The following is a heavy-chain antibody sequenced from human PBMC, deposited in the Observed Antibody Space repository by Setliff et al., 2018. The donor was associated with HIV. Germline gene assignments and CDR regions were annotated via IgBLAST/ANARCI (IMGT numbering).Heavy chain of an antibody. V-gene: IGHV3-43D*03. D-gene: IGHD3-10*01. J-gene: IGHJ4*02. CDR2: INWDGGST. Sequence: GGSLRLSCAASGFTFDDYAMHWVRQAPGKGLEWVSLINWDGGSTYYSDSVKGRFTISRDNNKNSLYLEMNSLRGEDTAFYFCAKASGSGTYFPSPPDSWGQGTLVTVSS. CDR1: GFTFDDYA. CDR3: AKASGSGTYFPSPPDS.